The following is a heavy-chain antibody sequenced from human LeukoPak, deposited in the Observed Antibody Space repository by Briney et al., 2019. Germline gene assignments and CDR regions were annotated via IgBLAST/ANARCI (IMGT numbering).Heavy chain of an antibody. CDR1: GGSISSYY. J-gene: IGHJ4*02. V-gene: IGHV3-66*01. CDR3: ARTPRVMITFGGVIVSPYYFDY. Sequence: ETLSLTCTVSGGSISSYYWSWVRQAPGKGLEWVSVIYSGGSTYYADSVKGRFTISRDNSKNTLYLQMNSLRAEDTAVYYCARTPRVMITFGGVIVSPYYFDYWGQGTLVTVSS. D-gene: IGHD3-16*02. CDR2: IYSGGST.